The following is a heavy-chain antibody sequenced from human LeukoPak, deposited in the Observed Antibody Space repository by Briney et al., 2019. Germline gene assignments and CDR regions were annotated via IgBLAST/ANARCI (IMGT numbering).Heavy chain of an antibody. CDR1: GYSFTSYW. J-gene: IGHJ6*02. CDR2: IDPGDSYT. CDR3: ARVVPAANPYYYYGMDV. D-gene: IGHD2-2*01. Sequence: GESLKISCKGSGYSFTSYWISWVRQMPGKGLEWMGRIDPGDSYTNYSPSFQGHVTISADKSISTAYLQWSSLKASDTAMYYCARVVPAANPYYYYGMDVWGQGTTVTVSS. V-gene: IGHV5-10-1*01.